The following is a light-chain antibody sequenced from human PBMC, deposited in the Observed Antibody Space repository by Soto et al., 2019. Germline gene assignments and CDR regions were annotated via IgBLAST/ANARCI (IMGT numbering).Light chain of an antibody. J-gene: IGLJ3*02. CDR1: SGHSRYI. V-gene: IGLV4-60*03. CDR3: ETGDSNTHGV. Sequence: QPVLTQSSSASASLGSSVKLPCTLSSGHSRYIIAWHQQQPGKAPRYLMKLEGSGSYNKGSGVPDRFSGSSSGADRYLTISNLQAEDEADDYWETGDSNTHGVFGGGTKLTVL. CDR2: LEGSGSY.